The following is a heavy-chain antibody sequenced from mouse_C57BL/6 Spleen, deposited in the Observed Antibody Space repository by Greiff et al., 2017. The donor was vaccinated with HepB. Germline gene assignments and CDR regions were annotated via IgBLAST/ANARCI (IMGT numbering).Heavy chain of an antibody. CDR1: GYTFTSYG. V-gene: IGHV1-81*01. CDR2: IYPRSGNT. D-gene: IGHD3-3*01. Sequence: VQLQQSGAELARPGASVKLSCKASGYTFTSYGISWVKQRTGQGLEWIGEIYPRSGNTYYNEKFKGKATLTADKSSSTAYMELRSLTSEDSAVYFCARGDTRIGKGVHFDYWGQGTTLTVSS. CDR3: ARGDTRIGKGVHFDY. J-gene: IGHJ2*01.